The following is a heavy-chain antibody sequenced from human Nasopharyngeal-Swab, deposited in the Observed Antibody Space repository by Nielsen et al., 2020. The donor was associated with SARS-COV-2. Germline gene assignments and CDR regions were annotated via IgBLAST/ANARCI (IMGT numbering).Heavy chain of an antibody. Sequence: GESLKISCDVSAFTLVYYSMNWVRQAPGKGPEWVATISSSGNTHYSDSVKGRFSISTDKSKIAFYLQMTSLRAEDTALYYCALWSQNHFDYWGRGTQVTVSS. CDR2: ISSSGNT. CDR3: ALWSQNHFDY. V-gene: IGHV3-23*01. J-gene: IGHJ4*02. D-gene: IGHD2-8*02. CDR1: AFTLVYYS.